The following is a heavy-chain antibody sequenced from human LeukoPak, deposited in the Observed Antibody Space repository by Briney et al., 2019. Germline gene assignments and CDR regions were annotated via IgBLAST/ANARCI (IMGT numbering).Heavy chain of an antibody. CDR2: ISWDGGST. V-gene: IGHV3-43*01. CDR3: AKDIAAREYYYYYGMDV. CDR1: GFTFDDYT. J-gene: IGHJ6*02. D-gene: IGHD6-6*01. Sequence: GSLRLSCAASGFTFDDYTMHWVRQAPGKGLEWVSLISWDGGSTYYADSVKGRFTISRDNSKNSLYLQMNSLRTEDTALYYCAKDIAAREYYYYYGMDVWGQGTTVTVSS.